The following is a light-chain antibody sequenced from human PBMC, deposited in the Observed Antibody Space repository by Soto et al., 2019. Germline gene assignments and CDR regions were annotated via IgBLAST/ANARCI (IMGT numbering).Light chain of an antibody. J-gene: IGKJ4*01. CDR1: QSVSSY. Sequence: EILLTQSPATLSLSPGERATLSCRASQSVSSYLAWYQQKPGQAPRLLIYDASNRATGTPARFSGSGSGTDFTLTISSLEPEDFAVYYCQQRSNWLTFGGGTKVDIK. CDR2: DAS. CDR3: QQRSNWLT. V-gene: IGKV3-11*01.